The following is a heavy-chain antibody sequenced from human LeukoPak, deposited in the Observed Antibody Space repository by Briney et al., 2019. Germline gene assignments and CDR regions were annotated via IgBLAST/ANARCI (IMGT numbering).Heavy chain of an antibody. Sequence: GESLQISCKGSGYSFTNYWIGWVRQMPGKGLEWMGIIYPGDSDTRYSPSFQGQVTISADKSISTAYLQWSSLKASDTAIYYCARRTSSSSVDYWGQGTLVTVSS. D-gene: IGHD6-13*01. CDR1: GYSFTNYW. J-gene: IGHJ4*02. CDR2: IYPGDSDT. V-gene: IGHV5-51*01. CDR3: ARRTSSSSVDY.